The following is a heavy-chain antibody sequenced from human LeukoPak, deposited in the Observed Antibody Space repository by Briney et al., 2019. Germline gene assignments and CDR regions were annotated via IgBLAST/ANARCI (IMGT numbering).Heavy chain of an antibody. CDR2: IRYDGSNK. CDR3: AKDKSGGYNGNFDY. V-gene: IGHV3-30*02. D-gene: IGHD5-24*01. CDR1: GFPFSSYG. Sequence: GGSLRLSCGASGFPFSSYGMHWVRQAPGKGLEWVAFIRYDGSNKYYADSVKGRFTISRDNSKNTLYLQMNSLRAEDTAVYFCAKDKSGGYNGNFDYWGQGTLVSVSS. J-gene: IGHJ4*02.